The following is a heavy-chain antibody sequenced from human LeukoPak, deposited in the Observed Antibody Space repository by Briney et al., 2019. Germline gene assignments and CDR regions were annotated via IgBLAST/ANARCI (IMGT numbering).Heavy chain of an antibody. CDR3: ARGPYSYDSSGAFDI. J-gene: IGHJ3*02. Sequence: SETLSLTCAVYGGSFSGYYWSWIRQPPGKGLEWTGEINHSGSTNYNPSLKSRVTISVDTSKNQFSLKLSSVTAADTAVYFCARGPYSYDSSGAFDIWGQGTMVTVSS. D-gene: IGHD3-22*01. V-gene: IGHV4-34*01. CDR2: INHSGST. CDR1: GGSFSGYY.